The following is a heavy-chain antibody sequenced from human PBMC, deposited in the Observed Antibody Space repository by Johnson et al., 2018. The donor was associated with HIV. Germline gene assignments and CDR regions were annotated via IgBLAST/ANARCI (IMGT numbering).Heavy chain of an antibody. V-gene: IGHV3-23*04. CDR2: ISGSGGRT. D-gene: IGHD1-26*01. CDR1: GFTFSSYA. CDR3: ARDRQSGGGDADAFDI. Sequence: VQLVESGGGLVQPGGSLRLSCAASGFTFSSYAMHWVRQAPGQGLEWVSAISGSGGRTYYADSVKGRFTISRDNSNNTVYLQMHSLRAEDTAVYYCARDRQSGGGDADAFDIWGQGTMVSVSS. J-gene: IGHJ3*02.